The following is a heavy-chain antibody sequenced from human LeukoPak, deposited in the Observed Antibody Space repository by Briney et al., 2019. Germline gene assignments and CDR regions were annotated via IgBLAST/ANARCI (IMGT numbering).Heavy chain of an antibody. V-gene: IGHV4-59*01. CDR3: ARYGEYYYDRSGYGNWFDP. CDR2: IYYSAST. CDR1: GSSISCWY. J-gene: IGHJ5*02. Sequence: PSETLSLTCTVSGSSISCWYWSWLRQPPGKGLEWIGYIYYSASTNYNPSLKSRVTISVDTSKNQFSLKLSSVTAAGTAVYYCARYGEYYYDRSGYGNWFDPWGQGTLVTVSS. D-gene: IGHD3-22*01.